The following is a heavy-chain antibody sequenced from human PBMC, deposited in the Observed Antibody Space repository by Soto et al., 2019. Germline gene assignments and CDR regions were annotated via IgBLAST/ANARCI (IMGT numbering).Heavy chain of an antibody. J-gene: IGHJ4*02. CDR2: ISDSGRPT. Sequence: GGSLRLSCAASGFDISYYAMGWVRQAPGKGLEWVSCISDSGRPTYYADSVKGRFTMSRDNSKNTLYLLMNSLRAEDTARYYCAKDARRSSGWYYFDYWGQGSLVTVSS. CDR3: AKDARRSSGWYYFDY. V-gene: IGHV3-23*01. CDR1: GFDISYYA. D-gene: IGHD6-19*01.